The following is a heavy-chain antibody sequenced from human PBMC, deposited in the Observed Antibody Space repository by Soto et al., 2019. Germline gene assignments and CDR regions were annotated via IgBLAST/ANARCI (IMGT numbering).Heavy chain of an antibody. J-gene: IGHJ4*02. Sequence: VQLLESGGGLVQPGGSLRLSCVASGFTFSIYNMNWVRHAPGKGLEWVSVITGSGDYTNYADSVKGRFTISRDNSKTTLYLQMNSLRAEDTAVYFCARRITSSFDYWGQGTLVTVSS. CDR2: ITGSGDYT. D-gene: IGHD1-20*01. CDR3: ARRITSSFDY. V-gene: IGHV3-23*01. CDR1: GFTFSIYN.